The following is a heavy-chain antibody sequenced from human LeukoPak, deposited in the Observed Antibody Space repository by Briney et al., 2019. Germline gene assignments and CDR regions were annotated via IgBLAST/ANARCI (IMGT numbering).Heavy chain of an antibody. Sequence: SETLSFTCTVSGGSINNYFWNWIRQPPGKGLEWIGYMYYTGSSSYSPSLKSRATISVDTSKNQFSLKLSSVSTADTAIYYCARGSIPTQNWFDPWGQGTPVTVSS. D-gene: IGHD2-2*01. V-gene: IGHV4-59*01. CDR1: GGSINNYF. J-gene: IGHJ5*02. CDR2: MYYTGSS. CDR3: ARGSIPTQNWFDP.